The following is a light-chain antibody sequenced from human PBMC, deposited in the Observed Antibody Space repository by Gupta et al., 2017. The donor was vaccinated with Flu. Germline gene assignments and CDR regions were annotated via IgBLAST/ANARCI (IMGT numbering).Light chain of an antibody. CDR1: SSNIGSNT. J-gene: IGLJ1*01. CDR3: AAWDDSLNGHYV. CDR2: GSN. V-gene: IGLV1-44*01. Sequence: SVPAPPPSASGTPGQRVTITCSGSSSNIGSNTVTWYPQVPGTSTKLLIYGSNQRPSGVPARFAGSKSGTSASLAIRGLQSEDEADYYCAAWDDSLNGHYVFGTGTKVTVL.